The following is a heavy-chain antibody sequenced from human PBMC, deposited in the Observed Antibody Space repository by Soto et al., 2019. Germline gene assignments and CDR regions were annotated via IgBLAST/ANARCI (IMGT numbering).Heavy chain of an antibody. Sequence: GGSLRLSCAASGFTFSSYAMHWVRQAPGKGLEWVAVISYDGSNKYYADSVKGRFTISRDNSKNTLYLQMNSLRAEDTAVYYCARALDYWGQGTLVTVSS. CDR2: ISYDGSNK. CDR1: GFTFSSYA. J-gene: IGHJ4*02. V-gene: IGHV3-30-3*01. CDR3: ARALDY.